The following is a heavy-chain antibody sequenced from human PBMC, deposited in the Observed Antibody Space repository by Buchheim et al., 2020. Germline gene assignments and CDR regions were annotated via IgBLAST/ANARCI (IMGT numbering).Heavy chain of an antibody. CDR3: ARCRPEYFDY. V-gene: IGHV4-59*01. Sequence: QVQLQESGPGLVKPSETLSLTCSVSGGYISGYYWCWIRQPPGKGLEWIVYIYYSGSTNYNPSLKSRLTISVDTSKNQFSLNLSSVTAADTAVYYCARCRPEYFDYWGQGTL. J-gene: IGHJ4*02. CDR2: IYYSGST. CDR1: GGYISGYY.